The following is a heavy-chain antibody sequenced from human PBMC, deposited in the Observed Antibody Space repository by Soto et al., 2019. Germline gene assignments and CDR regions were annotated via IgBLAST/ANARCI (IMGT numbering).Heavy chain of an antibody. J-gene: IGHJ3*02. D-gene: IGHD2-15*01. V-gene: IGHV3-66*01. Sequence: PGGSLRLSCAASGFPVSSNYMSWVRQAPGKGLEWVSVIYSGGSTYYADSVKGRFTISRDNSKNTLYLQMNSLRAEDTAVYYCASGLTCSGGSCYSSLDAFDIWGQGTMVTVSS. CDR2: IYSGGST. CDR3: ASGLTCSGGSCYSSLDAFDI. CDR1: GFPVSSNY.